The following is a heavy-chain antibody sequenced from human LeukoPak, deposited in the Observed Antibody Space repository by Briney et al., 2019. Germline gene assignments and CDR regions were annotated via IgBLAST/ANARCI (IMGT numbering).Heavy chain of an antibody. CDR2: ISSGGVNT. CDR1: GFTFSSYA. Sequence: GGSLRLSCTASGFTFSSYAMSWVRQAPGQGLEWVSVISSGGVNTYYRDSVKGRFTISRDNSKNTLYLQMNSLGAEDTVVYYCATGRGSGNYNWFDPWGQGTLVTVSS. J-gene: IGHJ5*02. V-gene: IGHV3-23*01. CDR3: ATGRGSGNYNWFDP. D-gene: IGHD3-10*01.